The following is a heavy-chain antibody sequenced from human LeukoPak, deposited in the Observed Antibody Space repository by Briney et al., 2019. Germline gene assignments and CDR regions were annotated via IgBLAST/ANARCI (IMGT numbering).Heavy chain of an antibody. D-gene: IGHD3-10*01. V-gene: IGHV1-3*01. CDR2: INAGNGNT. CDR3: ARLPMVRGGIGDY. CDR1: GYTFTSYD. Sequence: ASVKVSCKASGYTFTSYDINWVRQATGQGLEWMGWINAGNGNTKYSQKFQGRVTITRDTSASTAYMELSSLRSEDTAVYYCARLPMVRGGIGDYWDQGTLVTVSS. J-gene: IGHJ4*02.